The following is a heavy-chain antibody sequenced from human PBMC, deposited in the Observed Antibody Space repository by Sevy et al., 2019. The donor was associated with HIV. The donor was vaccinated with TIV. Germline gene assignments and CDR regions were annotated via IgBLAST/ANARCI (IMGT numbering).Heavy chain of an antibody. V-gene: IGHV3-23*01. CDR2: ISGGGGST. Sequence: GGSLRLSCAVSGFTLSSYAMSWVRQAPGRGLEWVSGISGGGGSTYYVDSVKGRFTISRDISKNTLYLQMNSLRAEDRAVYYCAKSDGPYLRDYFDYWGQGTLVTVSS. CDR1: GFTLSSYA. J-gene: IGHJ4*02. CDR3: AKSDGPYLRDYFDY.